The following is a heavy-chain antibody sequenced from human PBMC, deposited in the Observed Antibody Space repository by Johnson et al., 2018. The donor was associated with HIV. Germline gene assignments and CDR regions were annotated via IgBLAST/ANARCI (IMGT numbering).Heavy chain of an antibody. V-gene: IGHV3-30*18. CDR3: AKTPGDNWYYSEGTDAFDI. CDR2: ISSDGSNK. Sequence: QVQLVESGGGVVQPGRSLRLSCAASGFTFSNYDMHWVRQPPGKGLEWVAVISSDGSNKYYFDSVKGRFTISRDNSKNTLYLQMNGLRPEDTAVYYCAKTPGDNWYYSEGTDAFDIWGQGTMVTVSS. J-gene: IGHJ3*02. CDR1: GFTFSNYD. D-gene: IGHD3-22*01.